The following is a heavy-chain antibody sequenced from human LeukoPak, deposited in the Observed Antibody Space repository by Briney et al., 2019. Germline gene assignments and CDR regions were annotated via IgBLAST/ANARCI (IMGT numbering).Heavy chain of an antibody. D-gene: IGHD6-19*01. CDR3: AKETSYSSGLPIDY. CDR2: ISTDGSIT. Sequence: PGGSLRLSCAASGFTFSGAWIHWVRQVPGKGLVWVSAISTDGSITEYTDSVKGRFSISRDNAKKMLYLQMSSLRAEDTAVYYCAKETSYSSGLPIDYWGQGTLVIVSS. CDR1: GFTFSGAW. V-gene: IGHV3-74*03. J-gene: IGHJ4*02.